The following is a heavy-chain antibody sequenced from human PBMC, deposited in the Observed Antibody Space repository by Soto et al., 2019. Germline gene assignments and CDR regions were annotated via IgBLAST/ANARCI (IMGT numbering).Heavy chain of an antibody. CDR1: GFTFSSYG. Sequence: PXGSLQLSCAASGFTFSSYGMHWVRQAPGKGLEWVAVISYDGSNKYYADSVKGRFTISRDNSKNTLYLQMNSLRAEDTAVYYCAKDDYRGYDFWRTRYYYGMDVWGQGTTVTVSS. CDR3: AKDDYRGYDFWRTRYYYGMDV. CDR2: ISYDGSNK. V-gene: IGHV3-30*18. J-gene: IGHJ6*02. D-gene: IGHD3-3*01.